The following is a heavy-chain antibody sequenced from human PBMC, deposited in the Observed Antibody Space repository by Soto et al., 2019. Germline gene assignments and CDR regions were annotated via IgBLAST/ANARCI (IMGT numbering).Heavy chain of an antibody. CDR3: ARDYYKYYDSSGYYRSPAY. J-gene: IGHJ4*02. CDR1: EFTFSSYA. D-gene: IGHD3-22*01. V-gene: IGHV3-30*04. CDR2: ITYDGGTT. Sequence: GGSLRLSCAASEFTFSSYAMSWVRQAPGRGLEWVSVITYDGGTTYYVDSVKGRFTISRDNSRNTLFLQMNSLRAEDTAVYYCARDYYKYYDSSGYYRSPAYWGQGTLVTVSS.